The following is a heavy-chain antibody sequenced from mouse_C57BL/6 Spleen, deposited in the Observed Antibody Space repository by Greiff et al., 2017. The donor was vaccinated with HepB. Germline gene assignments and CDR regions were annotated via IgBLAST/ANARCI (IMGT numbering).Heavy chain of an antibody. V-gene: IGHV14-4*01. D-gene: IGHD2-1*01. CDR1: GFNIKDDY. CDR3: TTLYMDFDY. J-gene: IGHJ2*01. CDR2: IDPENGDT. Sequence: VQLKQSGAELVRPGASVKLSCTASGFNIKDDYMHWVKQRPEQGLEWIGWIDPENGDTEYASKFQGKATITADTSSNTAYLQLSSLTSEDTAVYYCTTLYMDFDYWGQGTTLTVSS.